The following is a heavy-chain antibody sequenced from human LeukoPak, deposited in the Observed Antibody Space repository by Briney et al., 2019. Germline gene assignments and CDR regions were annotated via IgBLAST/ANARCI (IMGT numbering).Heavy chain of an antibody. D-gene: IGHD1-26*01. J-gene: IGHJ3*02. CDR3: ATRLSGTLYTFDI. Sequence: SQTLSLTCGISGGTVSTSSAVWNWIRQSPSRGLEWLGRTYYSCRWYSEYAVSVKGRIDISPDTSKNQISLQLNSVTPDDTAVYYCATRLSGTLYTFDIWGQGTMVTVSS. CDR1: GGTVSTSSAV. V-gene: IGHV6-1*01. CDR2: TYYSCRWYS.